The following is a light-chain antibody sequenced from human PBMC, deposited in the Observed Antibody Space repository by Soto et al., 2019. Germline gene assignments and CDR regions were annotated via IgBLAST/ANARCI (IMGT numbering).Light chain of an antibody. V-gene: IGKV1-5*01. CDR1: QDLDKW. J-gene: IGKJ1*01. Sequence: IQMSQSPSPLSASVGDRVTITCRASQDLDKWLAWYQQKPGRAPNLLIYKSSTLREGVPSRFSGFGSGTEYILTSTELHPDDFATYYCQQNSSYWTFGQGTVVEMK. CDR2: KSS. CDR3: QQNSSYWT.